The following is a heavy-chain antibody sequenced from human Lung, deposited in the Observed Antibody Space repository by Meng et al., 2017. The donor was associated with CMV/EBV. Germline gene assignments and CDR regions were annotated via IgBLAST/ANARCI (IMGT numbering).Heavy chain of an antibody. D-gene: IGHD3-10*01. CDR3: AREQDGDYGSGQDALDI. CDR1: GYTFIGYY. Sequence: ASVKVSXKASGYTFIGYYVHWVRQAPGQGLEWMGWIDPKSGDTISAQKFQGRVTMTRDTSITTAYMELSSLRSDDTAVYFCAREQDGDYGSGQDALDIWGQGTMVXVSS. J-gene: IGHJ3*02. V-gene: IGHV1-2*02. CDR2: IDPKSGDT.